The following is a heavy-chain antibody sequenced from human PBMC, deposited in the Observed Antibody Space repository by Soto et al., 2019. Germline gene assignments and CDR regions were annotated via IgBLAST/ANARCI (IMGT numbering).Heavy chain of an antibody. CDR3: AASTATSSL. D-gene: IGHD1-1*01. J-gene: IGHJ4*02. Sequence: QVQLVQSGAEVKKPGASVKVSCKASGYSFTNYGFSWVRQAPGQGLEWMGWINGYNGNTNYAPKLQGRFTMTTDTSTSAAYMELGSLTSDVTAVYFCAASTATSSLWGQGTLVTVSS. V-gene: IGHV1-18*01. CDR2: INGYNGNT. CDR1: GYSFTNYG.